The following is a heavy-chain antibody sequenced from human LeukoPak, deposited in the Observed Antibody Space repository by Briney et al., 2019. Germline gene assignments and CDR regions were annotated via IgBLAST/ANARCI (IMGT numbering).Heavy chain of an antibody. CDR1: GYTFTGYY. J-gene: IGHJ3*02. Sequence: GASVKVSCKASGYTFTGYYMHWVRQAPGQGLEWMGWMNPNSGNTGYAQKFQGRVTITRNTSISTAYMELSSLRSEDTAVYYCARCLRGGDFVAQDAFDIWGQGTMVTVSS. CDR3: ARCLRGGDFVAQDAFDI. D-gene: IGHD2-21*02. V-gene: IGHV1-8*03. CDR2: MNPNSGNT.